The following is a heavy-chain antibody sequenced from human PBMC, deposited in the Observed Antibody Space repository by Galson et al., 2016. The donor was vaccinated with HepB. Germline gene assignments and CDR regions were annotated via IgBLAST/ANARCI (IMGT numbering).Heavy chain of an antibody. V-gene: IGHV3-11*01. CDR2: ISYTSSLI. D-gene: IGHD3-10*01. CDR3: ARMGPGESLDY. J-gene: IGHJ4*02. Sequence: LRLSCAVSGIPFSDYFMSWVRQAPGQGLEWISYISYTSSLISYTDSVKGRFTISRDNAKRSVYLQMNSLRVEDTALYYCARMGPGESLDYWGQGTLVTVSS. CDR1: GIPFSDYF.